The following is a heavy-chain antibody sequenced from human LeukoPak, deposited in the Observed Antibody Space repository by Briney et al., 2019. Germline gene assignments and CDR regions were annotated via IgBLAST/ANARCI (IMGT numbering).Heavy chain of an antibody. CDR1: GFILSNHW. D-gene: IGHD1/OR15-1a*01. CDR2: INKDESEK. CDR3: ARNNDMDV. Sequence: PGGSLRLSCAASGFILSNHWMTWVRQAPGKGPEWVANINKDESEKYYVDSVKGRFTISRDTAKNSLYLQMNNLRAEDTALYYCARNNDMDVWGQGTTVIVSS. V-gene: IGHV3-7*03. J-gene: IGHJ6*02.